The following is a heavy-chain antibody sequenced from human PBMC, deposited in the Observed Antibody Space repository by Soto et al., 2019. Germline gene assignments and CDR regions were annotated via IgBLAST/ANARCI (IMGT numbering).Heavy chain of an antibody. Sequence: SETLSLTCTVSGGSISSYYWSWIRQPPGKGLEWIGYIYYSGSTNYNPSLKSRVTISVDTSKNQFSLKLSSVTAADTAVYYCARQSTTGTTVVDYWGQGTLVTVSS. D-gene: IGHD1-1*01. CDR1: GGSISSYY. CDR2: IYYSGST. J-gene: IGHJ4*02. CDR3: ARQSTTGTTVVDY. V-gene: IGHV4-59*08.